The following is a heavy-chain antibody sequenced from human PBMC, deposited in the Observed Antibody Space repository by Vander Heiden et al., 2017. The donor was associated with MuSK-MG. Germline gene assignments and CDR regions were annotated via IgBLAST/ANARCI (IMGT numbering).Heavy chain of an antibody. V-gene: IGHV3-33*01. CDR2: IWYDGSNK. CDR3: AREFAAAGTKGGFDY. D-gene: IGHD6-13*01. J-gene: IGHJ4*02. CDR1: GFTFSSYG. Sequence: QVQLVESGGGVVQPGRSLRLSCAASGFTFSSYGMHWVRQAPGKGLEWVAVIWYDGSNKYYADSVKGRFTISRDNSKNTLYLQMNSLRAEDTAVYYCAREFAAAGTKGGFDYWGQGTLVIVSS.